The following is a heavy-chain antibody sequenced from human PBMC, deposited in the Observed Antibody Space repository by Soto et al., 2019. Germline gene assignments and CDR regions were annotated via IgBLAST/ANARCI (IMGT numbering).Heavy chain of an antibody. J-gene: IGHJ6*02. Sequence: QVRLQESGPGLVKPSETLSLTCTVSGGSISRYYWSWIRQPPGKGLERIGYLYNTGSTIYNPSLKSRVTISVDTSKNQFSLKLNSVTAADTAVYYCARDLWGYCGTDCYPLDVWGQGTTVTVSS. V-gene: IGHV4-59*01. CDR3: ARDLWGYCGTDCYPLDV. CDR2: LYNTGST. CDR1: GGSISRYY. D-gene: IGHD2-21*02.